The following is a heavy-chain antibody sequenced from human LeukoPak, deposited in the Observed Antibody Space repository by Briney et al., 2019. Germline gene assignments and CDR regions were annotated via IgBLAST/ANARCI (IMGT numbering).Heavy chain of an antibody. V-gene: IGHV4-34*01. CDR3: VGYYDSSGYYD. Sequence: SETLSLTCAVYGGSFSGYYWSWIRQPPGKGLEWIGEINHSGSTNYNPSLKSRVTISVDTSKNQFSLTLSSVTAADTAVYYCVGYYDSSGYYDWGQGTLVTVSS. CDR2: INHSGST. CDR1: GGSFSGYY. J-gene: IGHJ4*02. D-gene: IGHD3-22*01.